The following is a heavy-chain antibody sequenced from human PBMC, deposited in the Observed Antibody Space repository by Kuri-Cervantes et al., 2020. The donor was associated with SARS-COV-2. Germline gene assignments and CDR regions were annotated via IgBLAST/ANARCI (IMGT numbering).Heavy chain of an antibody. CDR3: ASRTTVAWGDY. CDR2: IYPGDSDT. V-gene: IGHV5-51*01. J-gene: IGHJ4*02. Sequence: ETLSLTCKGSGYSFTSYWIGWVRQMPGKGLEWMGIIYPGDSDTRYSPSCQGQVTISADKSISTAYLQWSSLKASDTAMYYCASRTTVAWGDYWGQGTLVTVSS. CDR1: GYSFTSYW. D-gene: IGHD4-11*01.